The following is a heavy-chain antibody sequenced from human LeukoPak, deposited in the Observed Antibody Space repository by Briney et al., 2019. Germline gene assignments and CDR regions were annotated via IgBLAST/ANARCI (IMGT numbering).Heavy chain of an antibody. CDR2: SNPNSGGT. V-gene: IGHV1-2*02. D-gene: IGHD3-22*01. Sequence: ASLKVSCKASGYTFTPYDMDWVRQAPAQGLEWMGWSNPNSGGTKYAQTLQGPVTMTRDTSIRTAYMELSRLRPDATAVYYCARSLLAVTMTVQGYWGQGTLVTVSS. J-gene: IGHJ4*02. CDR1: GYTFTPYD. CDR3: ARSLLAVTMTVQGY.